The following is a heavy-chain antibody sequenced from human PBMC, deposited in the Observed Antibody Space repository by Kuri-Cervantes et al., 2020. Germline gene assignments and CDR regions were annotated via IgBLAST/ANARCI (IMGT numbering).Heavy chain of an antibody. CDR1: GGTFSSYA. D-gene: IGHD2-15*01. J-gene: IGHJ5*02. Sequence: SVKVSCKASGGTFSSYAISWVRQAPGQGLEWMGGIIPIFGTANYAQKFQGRVTITTDESTSTAYMELSSLRSEDTAVYYCARPPEGGSGGSCYPNWFDPWGQGTLVTVSS. CDR2: IIPIFGTA. V-gene: IGHV1-69*05. CDR3: ARPPEGGSGGSCYPNWFDP.